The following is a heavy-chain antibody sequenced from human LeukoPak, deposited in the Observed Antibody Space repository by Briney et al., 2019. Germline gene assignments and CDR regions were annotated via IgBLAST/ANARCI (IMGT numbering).Heavy chain of an antibody. Sequence: SVKVSCKASEGTFTTFAITWVRQAPGQGLEWMGGISPVFGSANYAQKFQGRVAIATDDSTTTAYLELSSLRSEDTAVYFCATAGTRPLDNFFDFWGQGTLVTVSS. J-gene: IGHJ4*02. CDR2: ISPVFGSA. CDR1: EGTFTTFA. V-gene: IGHV1-69*05. D-gene: IGHD5-24*01. CDR3: ATAGTRPLDNFFDF.